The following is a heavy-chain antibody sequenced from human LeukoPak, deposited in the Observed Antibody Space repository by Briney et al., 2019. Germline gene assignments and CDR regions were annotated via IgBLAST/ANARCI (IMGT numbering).Heavy chain of an antibody. CDR1: GFTFSSYG. Sequence: GGFLRLSCAASGFTFSSYGMSWVRQAPGKGLEWVSAISGSGGSTYYADSVKGRFTISRDNSKNTLYLQMNSLRAEDTAVYYCAKAPSPDYYYYYMDVWGKGTTVTISS. D-gene: IGHD6-6*01. CDR3: AKAPSPDYYYYYMDV. V-gene: IGHV3-23*01. J-gene: IGHJ6*03. CDR2: ISGSGGST.